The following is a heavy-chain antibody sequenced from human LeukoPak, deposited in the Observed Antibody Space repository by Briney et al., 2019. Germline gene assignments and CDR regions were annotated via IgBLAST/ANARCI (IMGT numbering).Heavy chain of an antibody. Sequence: GGSLRLSCVVSGFSFDDYAMHWVRQGPGKALEWVSAISWDGNKVAYADSVKGRFTISRDNAKNSLYLQMTSLRPEDTAFYYCAKDRPVATTLHHFDHWGLGTLVTVSS. V-gene: IGHV3-9*01. CDR1: GFSFDDYA. D-gene: IGHD1-26*01. CDR2: ISWDGNKV. CDR3: AKDRPVATTLHHFDH. J-gene: IGHJ4*02.